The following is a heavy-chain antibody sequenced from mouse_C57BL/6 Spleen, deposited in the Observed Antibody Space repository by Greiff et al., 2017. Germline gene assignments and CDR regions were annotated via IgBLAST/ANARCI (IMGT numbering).Heavy chain of an antibody. J-gene: IGHJ4*01. Sequence: QVHVKQPGAELVKPGASVKLSCKASGYTFTSYWMHWVKQRPGQGLEWIGMIHPNSGSTNYNEKFKSKATLTVDKSSSTAYMQLSSLTSEDSAVYYCARGKTGFYYYAMDYWGQGTSVTVSS. V-gene: IGHV1-64*01. CDR2: IHPNSGST. D-gene: IGHD4-1*01. CDR3: ARGKTGFYYYAMDY. CDR1: GYTFTSYW.